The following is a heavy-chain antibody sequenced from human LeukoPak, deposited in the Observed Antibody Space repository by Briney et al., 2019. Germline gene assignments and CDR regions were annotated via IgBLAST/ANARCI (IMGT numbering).Heavy chain of an antibody. D-gene: IGHD3-10*01. CDR1: GGSMSGYH. J-gene: IGHJ4*02. Sequence: SETLSLTCTVSGGSMSGYHWSWIRQPPGKGLEWIGYMYYSGSTSYYNPSLKSRVTISIDTANNQFSLKVSSVTAADTAVYYCARRWSGENLSDYWGQGALVTVSS. V-gene: IGHV4-59*08. CDR2: MYYSGST. CDR3: ARRWSGENLSDY.